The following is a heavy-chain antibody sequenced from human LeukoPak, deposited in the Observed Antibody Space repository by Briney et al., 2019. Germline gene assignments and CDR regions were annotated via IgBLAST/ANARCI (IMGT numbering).Heavy chain of an antibody. J-gene: IGHJ4*02. V-gene: IGHV1-2*02. CDR3: ARDQHYYDSSGYYS. D-gene: IGHD3-22*01. CDR2: INPNSGGT. Sequence: GASVKVSSKASGYTFTGYYMHWVRQAPGQGLEWMGWINPNSGGTNYAQKFQGRVTMTRDTSISTAYMELSRLRSDDTAVYYCARDQHYYDSSGYYSWGQGTLVTVSS. CDR1: GYTFTGYY.